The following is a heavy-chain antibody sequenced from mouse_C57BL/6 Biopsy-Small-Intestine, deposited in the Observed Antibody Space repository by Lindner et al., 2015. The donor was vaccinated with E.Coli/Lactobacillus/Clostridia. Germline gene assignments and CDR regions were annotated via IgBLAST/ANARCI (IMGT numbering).Heavy chain of an antibody. J-gene: IGHJ3*01. CDR2: IRNKPSGYTT. D-gene: IGHD2-1*01. CDR3: ARDGGNYGPFTY. CDR1: GFTFTDYY. V-gene: IGHV7-3*04. Sequence: VQLQESGGGLVQPGGSLSLSCAASGFTFTDYYMSWVRQPPGKALEWLALIRNKPSGYTTEFSASVKGRFTISRDNSQSILYLQMNALRAEDSATYYCARDGGNYGPFTYWGQGDSGHCLC.